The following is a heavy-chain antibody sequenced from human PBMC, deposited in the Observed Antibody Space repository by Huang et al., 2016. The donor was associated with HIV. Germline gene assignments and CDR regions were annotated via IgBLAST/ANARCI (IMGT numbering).Heavy chain of an antibody. CDR2: IYYRGST. CDR1: GGSIRSDNYY. D-gene: IGHD3-10*01. CDR3: ARLPGSITMIRGVITDPY. J-gene: IGHJ4*02. V-gene: IGHV4-39*02. Sequence: QLQLQESGPGLVKPSETLSLTCTVSGGSIRSDNYYWGWIRQPPGKGLEWIGRIYYRGSTYYNPSLKRRVTITVDTSKNHFSLRMRSVTAADTAVYYCARLPGSITMIRGVITDPYWGQGTLVTVSS.